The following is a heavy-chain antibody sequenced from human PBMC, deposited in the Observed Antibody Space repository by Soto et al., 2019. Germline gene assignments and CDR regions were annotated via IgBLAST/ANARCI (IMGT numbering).Heavy chain of an antibody. D-gene: IGHD7-27*01. CDR1: GFTFSSYA. V-gene: IGHV3-23*01. CDR2: ISGSGGST. J-gene: IGHJ4*02. CDR3: AKDRAEWGSYGY. Sequence: EVQMLESGGGLVQPGESLRLSCAASGFTFSSYAMSWVRQAPGKGLKWVSTISGSGGSTYYAESVKGRFTISRDNSKNTLYLQMNSLRAEDTAVYYCAKDRAEWGSYGYWGQGILVTVSS.